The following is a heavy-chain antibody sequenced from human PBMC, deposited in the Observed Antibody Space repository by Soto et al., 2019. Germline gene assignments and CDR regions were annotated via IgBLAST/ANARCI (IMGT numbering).Heavy chain of an antibody. J-gene: IGHJ4*02. CDR3: AKDRAEWGSYDY. V-gene: IGHV3-23*01. D-gene: IGHD7-27*01. CDR2: ISGSGGST. CDR1: GFTFSSYA. Sequence: EVQMLESGGGFVQPGESLRLSCAASGFTFSSYAMSWVRQAPGKGLKWVSTISGSGGSTYYAESVKGRFTISRDNSKNTLYLQMNSLRAEDTAVYYCAKDRAEWGSYDYWGQGILVTVSS.